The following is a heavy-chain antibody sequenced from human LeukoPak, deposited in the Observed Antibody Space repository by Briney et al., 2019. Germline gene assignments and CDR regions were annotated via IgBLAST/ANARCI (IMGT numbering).Heavy chain of an antibody. CDR1: GGSFSGYY. Sequence: SETLSLSCAVYGGSFSGYYWSWIRQPPGKGLEWIGEINHSGSTNYNPSLKSRVTISVDTSKNPFSLKLSSVTAADTAVYYCVRGSIKGTGTTFQYYYYYYMDVWGKGTTVTVSS. D-gene: IGHD1-7*01. CDR2: INHSGST. V-gene: IGHV4-34*01. J-gene: IGHJ6*03. CDR3: VRGSIKGTGTTFQYYYYYYMDV.